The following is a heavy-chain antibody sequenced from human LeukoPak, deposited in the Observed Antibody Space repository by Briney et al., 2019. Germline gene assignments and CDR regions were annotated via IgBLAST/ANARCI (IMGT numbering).Heavy chain of an antibody. CDR1: GESFSGYY. CDR3: ARAGHYFGGDRSQRYGMDV. Sequence: SETLSPTCAAYGESFSGYYWSWIRQPPGKGLEWIGEINHSGSPNYNPSLKSRVTISVDTSKNQFSLKVSSVTAADTAVYHCARAGHYFGGDRSQRYGMDVWGQGTTVTVSS. J-gene: IGHJ6*02. CDR2: INHSGSP. V-gene: IGHV4-34*01. D-gene: IGHD2-21*02.